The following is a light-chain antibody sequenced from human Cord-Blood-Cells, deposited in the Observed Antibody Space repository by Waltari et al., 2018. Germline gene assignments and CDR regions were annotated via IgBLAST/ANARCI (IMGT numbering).Light chain of an antibody. Sequence: QLVLTQSPSAPASRGPAVKLCCPLSRGPSSYAIAWHQQQPEKGPRYLMKLNSDGSHRKGDGIPDRFSGSSSGAERYLTISSLQSEDEADYYCQTWGTGIHWVFGGGTKLTVL. V-gene: IGLV4-69*01. CDR1: RGPSSYA. CDR3: QTWGTGIHWV. CDR2: LNSDGSH. J-gene: IGLJ3*02.